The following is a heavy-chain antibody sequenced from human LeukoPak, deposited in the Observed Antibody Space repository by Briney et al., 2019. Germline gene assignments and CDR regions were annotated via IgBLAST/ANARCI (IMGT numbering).Heavy chain of an antibody. CDR1: GFSFSRYW. CDR3: ARVSQQLSLG. CDR2: ISSSSSTI. J-gene: IGHJ4*02. D-gene: IGHD6-13*01. V-gene: IGHV3-48*01. Sequence: PGGSLRLSCAGSGFSFSRYWMSWVRQAPGKGLEWVSYISSSSSTIYYADSVKGRFTISRDNAKNSLYLQMNSLRAEDTAVYYCARVSQQLSLGWGQGTLVTVSS.